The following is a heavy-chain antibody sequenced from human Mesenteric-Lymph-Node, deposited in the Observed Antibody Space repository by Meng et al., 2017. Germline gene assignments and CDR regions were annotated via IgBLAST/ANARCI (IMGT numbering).Heavy chain of an antibody. CDR2: ISYRGTT. D-gene: IGHD3-3*01. J-gene: IGHJ2*01. V-gene: IGHV4-59*01. CDR3: ARGFRPRDFWSAYCRDWYFDL. Sequence: SETLSLTCNVSGGSINSYYWSWIRQSPGKGLEWIDFISYRGTTNYSPSLESRVTISVDTSKNQFSLRLNSVTAADTAVYYCARGFRPRDFWSAYCRDWYFDLWGRGTLVTVSS. CDR1: GGSINSYY.